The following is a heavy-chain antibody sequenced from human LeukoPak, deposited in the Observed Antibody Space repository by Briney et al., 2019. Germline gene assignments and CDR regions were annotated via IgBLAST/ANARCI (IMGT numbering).Heavy chain of an antibody. J-gene: IGHJ4*02. V-gene: IGHV1-2*02. D-gene: IGHD3-16*01. Sequence: ASVKVSCKASGYTFTVYYMHWVRQAPGQGLEWMGWINPNSGGTDYAQKFQGRVTMTRDTSTSTAYMELISLRSDDTAVYYRARSSGTTFGLSDYWGQGTLVTVSS. CDR2: INPNSGGT. CDR3: ARSSGTTFGLSDY. CDR1: GYTFTVYY.